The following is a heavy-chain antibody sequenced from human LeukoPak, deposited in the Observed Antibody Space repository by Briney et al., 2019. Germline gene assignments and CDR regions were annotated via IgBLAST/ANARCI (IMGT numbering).Heavy chain of an antibody. Sequence: SETLSLTCTVSGGSISSYYWSWIRQPAGKGLEWIGRIYTSGSTNYNPSLKSRVTMSVDTSKNQFSLKLSSVTAADTAVYYCARDRGIAAADLIDYWGQGTLVTVSS. J-gene: IGHJ4*02. CDR2: IYTSGST. CDR1: GGSISSYY. CDR3: ARDRGIAAADLIDY. D-gene: IGHD6-13*01. V-gene: IGHV4-4*07.